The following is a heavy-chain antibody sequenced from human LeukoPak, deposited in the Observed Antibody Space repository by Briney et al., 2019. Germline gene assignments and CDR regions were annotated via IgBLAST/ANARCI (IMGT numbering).Heavy chain of an antibody. CDR1: TGSISSSSYY. CDR3: ARWGTYYDFWSGYYTNHYYMDV. D-gene: IGHD3-3*01. Sequence: SETLSLTCTVSTGSISSSSYYWGWIRQPPGRGLEWIGSLYYSGSTYNNPSLKSRVTISVDTSKDQFSLKLSSVTAADTAVYYCARWGTYYDFWSGYYTNHYYMDVWGKGTTVTVSS. J-gene: IGHJ6*03. V-gene: IGHV4-39*07. CDR2: LYYSGST.